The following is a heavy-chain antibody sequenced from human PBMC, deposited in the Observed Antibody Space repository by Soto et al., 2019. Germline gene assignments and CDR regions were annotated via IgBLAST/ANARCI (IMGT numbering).Heavy chain of an antibody. CDR2: ISAHNGNT. V-gene: IGHV1-18*01. J-gene: IGHJ4*02. Sequence: QIHLVQSGAEVKKPGASVKVSCKGSGYGFTTYGITWVRQAPGQGLEWMAWISAHNGNTNYAQKLQGRVTVTRDTXXXXAYMELRSLRSDDTAVYYCARGRYGDYWGQGALVTVSS. CDR3: ARGRYGDY. CDR1: GYGFTTYG. D-gene: IGHD1-1*01.